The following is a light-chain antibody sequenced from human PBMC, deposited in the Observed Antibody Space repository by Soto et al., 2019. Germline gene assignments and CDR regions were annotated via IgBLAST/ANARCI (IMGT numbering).Light chain of an antibody. CDR2: NNN. CDR1: NYNIGSNT. Sequence: QSVLTQPPSASGTPGQRVTISCSGSNYNIGSNTVNWYQQLPGTAPKLLIYNNNQRPPGVPDRFSGSKSGTSASLAISGLQSEDEADYHCAAWDDGLNGHVAFGGGTKLTVL. V-gene: IGLV1-44*01. CDR3: AAWDDGLNGHVA. J-gene: IGLJ2*01.